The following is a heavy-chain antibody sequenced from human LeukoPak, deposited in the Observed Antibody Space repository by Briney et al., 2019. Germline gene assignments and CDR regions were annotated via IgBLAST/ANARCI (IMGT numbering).Heavy chain of an antibody. V-gene: IGHV4-61*01. CDR3: AREIGIAAAGWYFDL. CDR1: GGSVSSGSYY. CDR2: IYYSGST. D-gene: IGHD6-13*01. J-gene: IGHJ2*01. Sequence: PSETLSLTCTVSGGSVSSGSYYWSWIRQPPGKGLEWIGYIYYSGSTNYNPSLKSRATISVDTSKNQFSLKLSSVTAADTAVYYCAREIGIAAAGWYFDLWGRGTLVTVSS.